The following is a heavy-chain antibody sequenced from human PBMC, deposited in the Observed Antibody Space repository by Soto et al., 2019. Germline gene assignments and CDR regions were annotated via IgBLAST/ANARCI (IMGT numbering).Heavy chain of an antibody. D-gene: IGHD5-18*01. V-gene: IGHV3-49*03. J-gene: IGHJ4*02. CDR2: IRGKAYGGTT. CDR1: GFTFGDYA. Sequence: GGSLRLSCTASGFTFGDYAMSWFRQAPGKGLEWVGFIRGKAYGGTTEYAASVKGRFTISRDDSKSIAYLQMNSLKTEDTAVYYCTGFRSYGYFDFWGQGALVTVSS. CDR3: TGFRSYGYFDF.